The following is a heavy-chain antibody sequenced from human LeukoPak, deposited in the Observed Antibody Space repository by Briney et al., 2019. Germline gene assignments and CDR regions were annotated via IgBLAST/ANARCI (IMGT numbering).Heavy chain of an antibody. Sequence: GGSLRLSCAASGFTFSSYAMSWVRQAPGKGLEWVSAISGSGGSTYYADSVKGWFTISRDNSKNTLYLQMNSLRAEDTAVYYCAKVWSSHYYYMDVWGKGTTVTVSS. CDR2: ISGSGGST. J-gene: IGHJ6*03. CDR3: AKVWSSHYYYMDV. D-gene: IGHD3-10*01. V-gene: IGHV3-23*01. CDR1: GFTFSSYA.